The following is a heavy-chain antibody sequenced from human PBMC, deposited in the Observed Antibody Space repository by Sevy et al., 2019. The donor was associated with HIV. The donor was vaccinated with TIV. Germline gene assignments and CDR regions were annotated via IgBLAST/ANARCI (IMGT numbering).Heavy chain of an antibody. V-gene: IGHV4-59*12. J-gene: IGHJ2*01. CDR3: ARVRRRPPVVDSNWYFDV. CDR2: VYHSGTT. D-gene: IGHD3-22*01. Sequence: SETLSLTCAVSGXSITSYYWNWIRQSPGKGLEWIAYVYHSGTTSYNPSLKSRVSISLDTSRKQFSLTLYSVTAADTAIYYCARVRRRPPVVDSNWYFDVWGRGTLVTVSS. CDR1: GXSITSYY.